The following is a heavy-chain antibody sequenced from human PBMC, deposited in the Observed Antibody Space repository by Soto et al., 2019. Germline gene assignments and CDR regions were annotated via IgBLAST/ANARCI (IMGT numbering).Heavy chain of an antibody. CDR2: MNPNSGNT. V-gene: IGHV1-8*01. Sequence: QVQLVQSGAEVKKPGASVKVSCKASGYTFTSYDINWVRQATGQGLEWMGWMNPNSGNTGYAQKFQGRVTMTRNTSISTAYMELSSLRSEETAVYYCAVLNYSKAPIFDYWGQGTLVTVSS. J-gene: IGHJ4*02. D-gene: IGHD4-4*01. CDR3: AVLNYSKAPIFDY. CDR1: GYTFTSYD.